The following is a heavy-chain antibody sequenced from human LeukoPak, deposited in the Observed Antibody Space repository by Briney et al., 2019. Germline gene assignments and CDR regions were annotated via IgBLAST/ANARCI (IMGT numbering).Heavy chain of an antibody. CDR3: ARVLRIAVAGTVDY. D-gene: IGHD6-19*01. CDR2: IYYSGST. CDR1: GGSISSGDYY. Sequence: PSQTLSLTCTVSGGSISSGDYYWRWIRQPPGRGLEWIAYIYYSGSTYYNPSLKSRVTISVDTSKNQFSLKLSSVTAADTAVYYCARVLRIAVAGTVDYWGQGTLVTVSS. V-gene: IGHV4-30-4*01. J-gene: IGHJ4*02.